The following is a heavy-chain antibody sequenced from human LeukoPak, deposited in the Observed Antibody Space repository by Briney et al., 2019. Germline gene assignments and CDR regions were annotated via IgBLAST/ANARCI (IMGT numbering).Heavy chain of an antibody. J-gene: IGHJ4*02. D-gene: IGHD1-1*01. CDR2: IYPGDSDT. CDR3: ARQDGNSKYYFDY. V-gene: IGHV5-51*01. Sequence: GESLKISCKGSGYSFTCYWIGWVRQMPGKGVEWIGIIYPGDSDTRYRPAFQGQGTISVDKSFITAYLQWSSLKASDTAMYYCARQDGNSKYYFDYWGQGTLVTVSS. CDR1: GYSFTCYW.